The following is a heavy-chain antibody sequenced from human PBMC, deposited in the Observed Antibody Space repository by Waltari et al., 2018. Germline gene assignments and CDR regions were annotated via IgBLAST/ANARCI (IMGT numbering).Heavy chain of an antibody. V-gene: IGHV2-5*02. CDR2: TYWDDDN. J-gene: IGHJ4*02. CDR3: AHRREHSTDWDAGYFDY. D-gene: IGHD2-2*01. Sequence: QITLKESGPTLVKPTQTLTLTCTFSGFSLNTFGVGVGWIRQPPGKALEWLAFTYWDDDNRYSPSLKSRLTSTKDTARNQVVLTMTNMDPVDTATYYCAHRREHSTDWDAGYFDYWGQGTLVTVSS. CDR1: GFSLNTFGVG.